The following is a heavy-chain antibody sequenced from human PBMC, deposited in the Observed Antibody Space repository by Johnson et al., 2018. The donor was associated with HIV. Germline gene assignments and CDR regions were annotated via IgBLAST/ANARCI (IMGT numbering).Heavy chain of an antibody. CDR2: VKSKTDGGTL. CDR1: GFTFSNAW. CDR3: TTMSALWFGDLHVFGDGFDI. D-gene: IGHD3-10*01. V-gene: IGHV3-15*01. Sequence: MLLVESGGGSVKSGGSIRVSCAASGFTFSNAWMSWVRQAPGKGLEWVGRVKSKTDGGTLDYAAAVKGRFIISRDDSKNTLYLQMNGLKTEDTAVYYCTTMSALWFGDLHVFGDGFDIWGQGTMVTVSS. J-gene: IGHJ3*02.